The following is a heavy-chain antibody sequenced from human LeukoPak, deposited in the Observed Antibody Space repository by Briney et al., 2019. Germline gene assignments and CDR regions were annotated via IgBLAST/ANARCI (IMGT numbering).Heavy chain of an antibody. Sequence: KPSETLSLTCAVYGGSFSGYYWSWIRQPPGKGLEWIGEINHSGSTNYNPSLKSRVTISVDTSKNQFSLKLSSVTAADTAIYYCARGNNWKPGGTFDPWGQGTLVTVSS. CDR2: INHSGST. CDR1: GGSFSGYY. J-gene: IGHJ5*02. D-gene: IGHD1-1*01. CDR3: ARGNNWKPGGTFDP. V-gene: IGHV4-34*01.